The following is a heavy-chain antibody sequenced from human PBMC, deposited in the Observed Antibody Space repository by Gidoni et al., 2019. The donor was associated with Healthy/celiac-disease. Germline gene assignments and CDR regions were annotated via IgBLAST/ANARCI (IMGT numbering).Heavy chain of an antibody. V-gene: IGHV3-43*01. CDR1: GFTFDDYT. D-gene: IGHD3-22*01. CDR2: ISWDGGST. CDR3: AKDIGVSGYYDSSGYLDY. J-gene: IGHJ4*02. Sequence: EVQLVESGGVVVQPGGSLRLSCAASGFTFDDYTMHWVRQAPGKGLEWVSLISWDGGSTYYADSVKGRFTISRDNSKNSLYLQMNSLRTEDTALYYCAKDIGVSGYYDSSGYLDYWGQGTLVTVSS.